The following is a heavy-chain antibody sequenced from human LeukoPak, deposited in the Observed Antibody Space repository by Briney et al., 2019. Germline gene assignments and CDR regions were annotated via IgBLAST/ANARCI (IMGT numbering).Heavy chain of an antibody. CDR3: ARRGYTYGSRVANWFDP. D-gene: IGHD5-18*01. V-gene: IGHV5-51*01. CDR1: GYSFPSYW. J-gene: IGHJ5*02. CDR2: IYPVNSDT. Sequence: GESLKISCKGSGYSFPSYWIGWVRQMPGKGLEWMGIIYPVNSDTRYSPSFQGQVTISADKFINTAYLQWSSLKASDTAMYYCARRGYTYGSRVANWFDPWGQGTLVTVSS.